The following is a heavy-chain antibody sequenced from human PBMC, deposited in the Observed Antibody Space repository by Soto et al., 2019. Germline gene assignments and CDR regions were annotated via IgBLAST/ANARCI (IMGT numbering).Heavy chain of an antibody. CDR1: GGSFSGYY. V-gene: IGHV4-34*01. CDR3: ARRKYYYGSGSYRYYYYYGMDV. D-gene: IGHD3-10*01. CDR2: INHSGST. Sequence: SETLSLTCAVYGGSFSGYYWSWIRQPPGKGLEWIGEINHSGSTNYNPSLKSRVTISVDTSKNQFSLKLSSVTAADTAVYYCARRKYYYGSGSYRYYYYYGMDVWGQGXTVTVYS. J-gene: IGHJ6*02.